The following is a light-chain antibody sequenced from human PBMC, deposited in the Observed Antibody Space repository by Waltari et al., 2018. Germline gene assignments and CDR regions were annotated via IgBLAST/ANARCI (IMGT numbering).Light chain of an antibody. CDR1: DSDIGADNY. J-gene: IGLJ3*02. CDR2: DVN. V-gene: IGLV2-11*01. Sequence: QSALTQPPSVSGSPGQSVPISCIGTDSDIGADNYVSWYHQHPGKAPKLIIFDVNARPAGVPDRFSGSKSGNTASLTISGLQFEDESDYVCCSYAGHFTWVFGGGTKLTVL. CDR3: CSYAGHFTWV.